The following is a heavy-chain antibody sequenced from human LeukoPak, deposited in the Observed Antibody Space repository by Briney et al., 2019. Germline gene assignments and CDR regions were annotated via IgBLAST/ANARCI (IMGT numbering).Heavy chain of an antibody. CDR1: GYNFNTYW. J-gene: IGHJ5*02. Sequence: GESLKISCKGSGYNFNTYWIGWVRQLPGKGLEWMGIILPGDSDIRYYASFEGRVTISVDKSTNTAYLQWDSLVTSDSAMYYCVKQSSDWFWFDTWGQGTLVTVSS. CDR3: VKQSSDWFWFDT. V-gene: IGHV5-51*01. D-gene: IGHD3-9*01. CDR2: ILPGDSDI.